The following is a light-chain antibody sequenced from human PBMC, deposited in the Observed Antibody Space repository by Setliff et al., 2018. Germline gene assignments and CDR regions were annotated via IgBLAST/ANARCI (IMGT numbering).Light chain of an antibody. CDR2: EVS. CDR3: SSYAGSNNYV. Sequence: QSALTQPPSAPGSPGQSVTISCTGTSSDVGGYNYVSWYQQHPGKAPKLMIYEVSKWPSGVPGRFSGSKSGNTASLTVSGLQAEDEADYYCSSYAGSNNYVFGTGTKSPS. CDR1: SSDVGGYNY. V-gene: IGLV2-8*01. J-gene: IGLJ1*01.